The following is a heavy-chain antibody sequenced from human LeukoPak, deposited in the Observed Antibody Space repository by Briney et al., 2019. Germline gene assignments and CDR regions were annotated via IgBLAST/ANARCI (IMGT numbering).Heavy chain of an antibody. CDR3: ARDPERLAQGYFDV. J-gene: IGHJ2*01. Sequence: PGRSLRLSCAASGFIFSSFAMHWVRQAPGKGLEWVAGMSYHGSHTYFADSVKGRFSISRDDSENTLYLRMNSLRVEDTAVYFCARDPERLAQGYFDVWGRGTLVTVSS. CDR1: GFIFSSFA. V-gene: IGHV3-30*04. CDR2: MSYHGSHT.